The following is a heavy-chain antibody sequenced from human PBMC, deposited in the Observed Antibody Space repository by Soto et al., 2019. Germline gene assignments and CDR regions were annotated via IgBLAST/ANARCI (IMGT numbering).Heavy chain of an antibody. CDR2: ISGYNGKT. CDR3: ARGGTTGKGGLDF. J-gene: IGHJ4*02. V-gene: IGHV1-18*01. D-gene: IGHD1-1*01. Sequence: QVQLVQSGGEVKKPGASVKVSCKASGYTFTSYGITWVRQAPGQGLEWMGWISGYNGKTDYAQKLQGRVTMTTDTPTSTVYMELMSLRSDDTAVYYCARGGTTGKGGLDFWGQGTLVTVSS. CDR1: GYTFTSYG.